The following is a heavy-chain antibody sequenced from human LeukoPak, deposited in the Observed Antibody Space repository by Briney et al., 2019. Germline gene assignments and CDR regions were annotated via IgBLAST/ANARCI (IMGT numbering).Heavy chain of an antibody. CDR3: ARGGPSDYYDSSGYQIDY. Sequence: SETLSLTCAVYGGSFSGYYWSWIRQPPGKGLEWIGEINHSGSTNYNPSLKSRVTMSVDTSKNQFSLKLSSVTAADTAVYYCARGGPSDYYDSSGYQIDYWGQGTLVTVSS. J-gene: IGHJ4*02. V-gene: IGHV4-34*01. CDR2: INHSGST. CDR1: GGSFSGYY. D-gene: IGHD3-22*01.